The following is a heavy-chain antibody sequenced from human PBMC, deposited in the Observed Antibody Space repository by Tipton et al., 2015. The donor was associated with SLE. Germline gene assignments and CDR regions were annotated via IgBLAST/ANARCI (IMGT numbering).Heavy chain of an antibody. CDR1: GCSIRSYY. CDR3: ERGPPFMEWERNWFDP. CDR2: IYHSGIT. V-gene: IGHV4-59*01. D-gene: IGHD3-3*02. J-gene: IGHJ5*02. Sequence: TLSLTCTVSGCSIRSYYWTWIRQPPVKGLEWISYIYHSGITNYNPSLQSRVTISIDTSKNQFSLTLTSVTAADTALYYCERGPPFMEWERNWFDPWGQGTQVTVSS.